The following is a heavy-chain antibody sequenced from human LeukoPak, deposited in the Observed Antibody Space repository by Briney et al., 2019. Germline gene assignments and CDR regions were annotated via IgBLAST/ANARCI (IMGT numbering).Heavy chain of an antibody. CDR3: ARTIVGATWDI. CDR1: GFTFSSYA. D-gene: IGHD1-26*01. V-gene: IGHV3-30-3*01. Sequence: QPGRSLRLSCAASGFTFSSYAMHWVRQAPGKGLEWVAVISYDGSNKYYADSVKGRFTISRDNAKNSLYLQMNSLRAEDTAVYYCARTIVGATWDIWGQGTMVTVSS. J-gene: IGHJ3*02. CDR2: ISYDGSNK.